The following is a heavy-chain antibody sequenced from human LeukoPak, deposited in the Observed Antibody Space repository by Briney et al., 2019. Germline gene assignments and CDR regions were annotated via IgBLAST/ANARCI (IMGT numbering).Heavy chain of an antibody. D-gene: IGHD3-3*01. CDR1: GFTFSSYA. V-gene: IGHV3-30-3*01. CDR2: ISYDGSNK. Sequence: GGSLRLSCAASGFTFSSYAMHWVRQAPGKGLEWVAVISYDGSNKYYADSVKGRFTISRDNSKNTLYLQMNSLRAEDMAVYYCARERRDYDFWSGRYGSYYFDYWGQGTLVTVSS. CDR3: ARERRDYDFWSGRYGSYYFDY. J-gene: IGHJ4*02.